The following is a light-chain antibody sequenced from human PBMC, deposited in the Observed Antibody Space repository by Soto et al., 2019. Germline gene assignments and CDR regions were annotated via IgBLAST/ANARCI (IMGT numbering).Light chain of an antibody. CDR3: CSYAGSGTFYV. CDR2: EVT. Sequence: QSVLTQPASVSGSPGQSIAISCTGTSSDVGRNNHVSWYQQHPGKAPKVMIYEVTQRPSGVSDRFSGSKSGNTASLTISGLQAEDEADYYCCSYAGSGTFYVFGTGTKVTVL. CDR1: SSDVGRNNH. V-gene: IGLV2-23*02. J-gene: IGLJ1*01.